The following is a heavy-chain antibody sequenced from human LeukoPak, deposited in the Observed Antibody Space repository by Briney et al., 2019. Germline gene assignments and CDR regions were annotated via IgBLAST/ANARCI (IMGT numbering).Heavy chain of an antibody. J-gene: IGHJ4*02. V-gene: IGHV3-21*01. Sequence: GGSLRLSCAASGFSFSSYTMNWVRQAPGKGLEWVSSITSSSSHIKYADSVKGRFTISRDNAKNSLYLQMNSLRAEDTAVYYCARLYGYNIDYWGQGTLVTVSS. D-gene: IGHD5-24*01. CDR1: GFSFSSYT. CDR2: ITSSSSHI. CDR3: ARLYGYNIDY.